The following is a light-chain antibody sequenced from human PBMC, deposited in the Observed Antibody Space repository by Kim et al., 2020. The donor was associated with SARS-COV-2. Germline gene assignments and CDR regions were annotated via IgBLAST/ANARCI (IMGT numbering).Light chain of an antibody. CDR1: SSDIGAYNY. CDR3: SSYAGGRYV. V-gene: IGLV2-8*01. Sequence: PGQSVTISCTGTSSDIGAYNYVSWYQQHPGTAPKLMSCEVTNRPAGVPDRFSGSKSGNTASLTISGLQAEDEADYYCSSYAGGRYVFGTGNKVTVL. J-gene: IGLJ1*01. CDR2: EVT.